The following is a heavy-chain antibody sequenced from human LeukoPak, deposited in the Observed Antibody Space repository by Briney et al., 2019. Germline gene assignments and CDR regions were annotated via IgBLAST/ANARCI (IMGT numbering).Heavy chain of an antibody. CDR3: ARTGTTLRYFDWLLRDYFDY. CDR2: ISSSGSTI. J-gene: IGHJ4*02. D-gene: IGHD3-9*01. V-gene: IGHV3-11*01. Sequence: PGGSLRLSCAASGFTFSDYYMSWIRQAPGKGLEWVSYISSSGSTIYYADSVKGRFTISRDNAKNSLYLQMNSLRAEDTAVYYCARTGTTLRYFDWLLRDYFDYWGQGTLVTVSS. CDR1: GFTFSDYY.